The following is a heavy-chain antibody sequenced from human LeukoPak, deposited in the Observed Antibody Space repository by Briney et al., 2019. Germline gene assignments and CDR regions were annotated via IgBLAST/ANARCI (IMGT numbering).Heavy chain of an antibody. J-gene: IGHJ6*02. Sequence: ASVKVSCKASGYTFTSYGISWVRQAPGQGLEWVGWISAYNGNTNYAQNLQGRVTMTTDTSTSTAYMELRSLRSDDTAVYYCARVWGSMVTGALYNSYGMDVWGQGTTVTVSS. CDR3: ARVWGSMVTGALYNSYGMDV. CDR1: GYTFTSYG. CDR2: ISAYNGNT. V-gene: IGHV1-18*01. D-gene: IGHD5-18*01.